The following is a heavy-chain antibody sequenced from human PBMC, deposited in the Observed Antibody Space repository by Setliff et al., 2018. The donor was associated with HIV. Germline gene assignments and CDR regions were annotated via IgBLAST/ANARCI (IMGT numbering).Heavy chain of an antibody. D-gene: IGHD3-10*01. V-gene: IGHV1-2*02. Sequence: GASVKVSCKASGYTFSDYYVHWVRQAPGQGLEWMGWINGSSGAAHYAQKFQGRVTMTRDTSTNTAYMELTRLRSDDTAVYSCARGGNDYGPGTWTLDYWGQGTLVTVSS. CDR3: ARGGNDYGPGTWTLDY. CDR1: GYTFSDYY. CDR2: INGSSGAA. J-gene: IGHJ4*02.